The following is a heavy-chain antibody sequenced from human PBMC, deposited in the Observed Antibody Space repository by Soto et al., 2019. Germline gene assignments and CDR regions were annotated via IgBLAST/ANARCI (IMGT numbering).Heavy chain of an antibody. CDR2: INAGDGST. V-gene: IGHV1-3*01. CDR3: ARGSVSDWTFDL. CDR1: GYTFPNYA. D-gene: IGHD6-19*01. Sequence: ASVKVSCKASGYTFPNYAIHWVRQTPGQRLEWMGWINAGDGSTKYSQNFQDRVTISRDTSATTAYMDLNSLRSEDTAVYFCARGSVSDWTFDLWGQGTLVTVSS. J-gene: IGHJ4*02.